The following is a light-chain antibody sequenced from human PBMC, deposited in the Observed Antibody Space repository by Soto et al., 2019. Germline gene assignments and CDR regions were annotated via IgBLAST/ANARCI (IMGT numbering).Light chain of an antibody. CDR1: SSDIGTYNY. CDR2: DVS. Sequence: QSALTQPASVSGSPGQSITISCTGTSSDIGTYNYVSWYQQYPGKAPKLMIYDVSNRPSGVSNRFSGSKSGNTASLTISGLRAEDEADYYCSSYTSSSTVVFGGGTKVTVL. V-gene: IGLV2-14*01. CDR3: SSYTSSSTVV. J-gene: IGLJ2*01.